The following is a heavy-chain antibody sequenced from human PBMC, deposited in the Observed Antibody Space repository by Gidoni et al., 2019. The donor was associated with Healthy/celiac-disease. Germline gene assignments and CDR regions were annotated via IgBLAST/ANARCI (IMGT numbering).Heavy chain of an antibody. J-gene: IGHJ4*02. CDR1: GFTFSSYG. V-gene: IGHV3-33*01. D-gene: IGHD3-10*02. CDR3: ARWGGSHYVDY. CDR2: IWYDGSNK. Sequence: QVQLVESGGGVVQPGRSLRLSCAASGFTFSSYGMHWVRQAPGKGLEWVAVIWYDGSNKYYADSVKGRFTISRDNSKNTLYLQMNSLRAEDTAVYYCARWGGSHYVDYWGQGTLVTVSS.